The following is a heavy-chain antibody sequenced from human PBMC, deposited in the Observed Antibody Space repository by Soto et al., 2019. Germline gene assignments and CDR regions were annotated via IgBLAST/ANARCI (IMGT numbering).Heavy chain of an antibody. CDR3: AGAAYRSRRYSASFYGMDV. V-gene: IGHV3-48*03. CDR1: GFSLNDYE. D-gene: IGHD3-10*01. CDR2: ISRSGDII. Sequence: GGSLRLSCGASGFSLNDYEMHWVRQTPGSGLEWLSYISRSGDIIYYADSARGRFAISRDNAKNSLYLQMNSLRVEDTAVYYCAGAAYRSRRYSASFYGMDVWGQAITVTVSS. J-gene: IGHJ6*02.